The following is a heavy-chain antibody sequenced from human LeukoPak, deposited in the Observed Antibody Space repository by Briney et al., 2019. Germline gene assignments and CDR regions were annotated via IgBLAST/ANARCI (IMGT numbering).Heavy chain of an antibody. CDR3: AREGGDYVFRSPARVIY. CDR1: GGSINSGSYY. V-gene: IGHV4-61*02. J-gene: IGHJ4*02. CDR2: IYTSGST. D-gene: IGHD2-21*02. Sequence: PSETLSLTCTVSGGSINSGSYYWSSMRQPAGEGLEWIGRIYTSGSTNYNPSLNSRVTMSVDTSKNQFSLKLSSLTAADTAVYYCAREGGDYVFRSPARVIYWGQGTLVTVSS.